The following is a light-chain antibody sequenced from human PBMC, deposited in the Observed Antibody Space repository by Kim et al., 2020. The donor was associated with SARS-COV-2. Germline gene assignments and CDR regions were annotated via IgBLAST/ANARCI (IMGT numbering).Light chain of an antibody. CDR3: EQNFSVGLS. CDR2: GAS. Sequence: SASVGDRVTVTCRASQKIRGYLNWFQQKPGEAPKLLIYGASKLQSGVPSRFSGTGSETDFTLTIDSLQPEDFATYFCEQNFSVGLSFGGGTKV. V-gene: IGKV1-39*01. CDR1: QKIRGY. J-gene: IGKJ4*01.